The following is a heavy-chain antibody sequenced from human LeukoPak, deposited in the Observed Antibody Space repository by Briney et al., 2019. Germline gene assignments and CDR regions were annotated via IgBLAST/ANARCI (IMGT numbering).Heavy chain of an antibody. Sequence: PGGSLRLSCAASGFTFSSYSMNWVRQAPGKGLEWVSVIYSGGSTYYADSVKGRFTISRDNSKNTLYLQMNSLRAEDTAVYYCARGNWNDGAYYYYGMDVWGQGTTVTVSS. D-gene: IGHD1-20*01. CDR3: ARGNWNDGAYYYYGMDV. V-gene: IGHV3-66*01. J-gene: IGHJ6*02. CDR2: IYSGGST. CDR1: GFTFSSYS.